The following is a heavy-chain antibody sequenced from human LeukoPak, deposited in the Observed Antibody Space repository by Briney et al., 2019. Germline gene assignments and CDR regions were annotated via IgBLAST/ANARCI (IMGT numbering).Heavy chain of an antibody. Sequence: ASVKVSCKASGYTLTVYYIHWVRQAPGQGLEWMGRINPNSGDTNFAQKFQGRVTMTRDTSIGTAYMDLSGLRPDDTAVYYCAREGSGYTYGRGSYFDYWGHGIQVTVSS. D-gene: IGHD5-18*01. CDR3: AREGSGYTYGRGSYFDY. J-gene: IGHJ4*01. V-gene: IGHV1-2*06. CDR1: GYTLTVYY. CDR2: INPNSGDT.